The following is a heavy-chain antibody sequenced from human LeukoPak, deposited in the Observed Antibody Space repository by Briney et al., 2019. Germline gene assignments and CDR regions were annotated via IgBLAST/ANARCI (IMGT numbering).Heavy chain of an antibody. J-gene: IGHJ4*02. CDR1: GGTFSTYA. Sequence: GASVKVSCKASGGTFSTYAFSWVRQAPGQGLEWMGGVIPIFGTVNYAQKFQGRVTITTDESTSTAYMELSSLRSEDTAVYYCARANLGDYQPEYWGQGTLVTVSS. CDR3: ARANLGDYQPEY. V-gene: IGHV1-69*05. CDR2: VIPIFGTV. D-gene: IGHD2-2*01.